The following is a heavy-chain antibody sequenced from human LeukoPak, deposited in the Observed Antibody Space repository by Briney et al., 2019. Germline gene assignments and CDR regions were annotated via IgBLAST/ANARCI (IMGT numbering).Heavy chain of an antibody. V-gene: IGHV3-30*02. Sequence: SGGSLRLSCAASGFTFSSYGMHWVRQAPGKGLEWVAFIRYDGSNKYYADSVKGRFTISRDNSKNTLYLQMNSLRAEDTAVYYCAKELRYFDWLFPTYYFDYWGQGTLVTVSS. CDR1: GFTFSSYG. J-gene: IGHJ4*02. CDR2: IRYDGSNK. D-gene: IGHD3-9*01. CDR3: AKELRYFDWLFPTYYFDY.